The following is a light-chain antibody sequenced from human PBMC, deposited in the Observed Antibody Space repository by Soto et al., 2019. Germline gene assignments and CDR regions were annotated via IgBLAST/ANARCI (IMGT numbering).Light chain of an antibody. CDR1: QSVSSNY. V-gene: IGKV3-20*01. CDR2: GAS. CDR3: QQYGSSGR. J-gene: IGKJ1*01. Sequence: EIVLTQSPGTLSLSPGQRATLSCRSSQSVSSNYLAWYQQKPGQAPRLLIHGASSRATAIPDRFSGSGSGTDFTLTISRLEPEDFAMYYCQQYGSSGRFGQGTKVDI.